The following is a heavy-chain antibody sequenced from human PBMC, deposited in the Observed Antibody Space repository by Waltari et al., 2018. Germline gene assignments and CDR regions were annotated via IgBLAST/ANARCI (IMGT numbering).Heavy chain of an antibody. Sequence: EVQLLESGGGLVQPGGSLRLSCAGSGITFRGYGMSWVRQAPGKGLEWVPAISGTYETTCYVASWKGRFTVSRDDSENTLFLQMNSLRAEDRAVYYCAKEVSRGWYVGRPFDLWGQGIMVNVSS. CDR1: GITFRGYG. V-gene: IGHV3-23*01. CDR3: AKEVSRGWYVGRPFDL. D-gene: IGHD6-19*01. J-gene: IGHJ4*02. CDR2: ISGTYETT.